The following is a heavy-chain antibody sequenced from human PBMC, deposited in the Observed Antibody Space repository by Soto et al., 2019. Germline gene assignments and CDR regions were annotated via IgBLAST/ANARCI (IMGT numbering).Heavy chain of an antibody. CDR2: IIPIFGTA. CDR1: GGTFSSYA. Sequence: QVQLVQSGAEVKKPGSSVKVSCKASGGTFSSYAISWVRQAPGQGLEWMGGIIPIFGTANYAQKFQGRVTITADESTSTAYMELSSLRSEDTAVYYCARNYYDSSGYYPVLWGQGTLVTVSS. D-gene: IGHD3-22*01. CDR3: ARNYYDSSGYYPVL. J-gene: IGHJ4*02. V-gene: IGHV1-69*01.